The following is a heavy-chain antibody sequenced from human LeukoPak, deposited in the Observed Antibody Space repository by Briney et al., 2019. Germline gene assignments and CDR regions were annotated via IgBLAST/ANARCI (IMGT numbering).Heavy chain of an antibody. V-gene: IGHV4-38-2*02. CDR3: ARDEYYYDSSGYYVDY. D-gene: IGHD3-22*01. CDR2: IYHSGST. CDR1: GYSISSGYY. J-gene: IGHJ4*02. Sequence: SETLSLTCTVSGYSISSGYYWGWIRQPPGKGLEWIGSIYHSGSTYYNPSLKSRVTISVDTSKNQFSLKLSSVAAADTAVYYCARDEYYYDSSGYYVDYWGQGTLVTVSS.